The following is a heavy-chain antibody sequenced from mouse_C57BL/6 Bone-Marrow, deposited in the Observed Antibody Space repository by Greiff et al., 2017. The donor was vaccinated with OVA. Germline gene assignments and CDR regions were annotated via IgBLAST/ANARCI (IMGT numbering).Heavy chain of an antibody. J-gene: IGHJ4*01. CDR2: ISNLAYSI. Sequence: EVMLVESGGGLVQPGGSLKLSCAASGFTFSDYGMAWVRQAPRKGPEWVAFISNLAYSIYYADTVTGRFTISRENAKNTLYLEVSSLRSEDTAMYYCARGRYYAMDYWGQGTSVTVSS. CDR3: ARGRYYAMDY. CDR1: GFTFSDYG. V-gene: IGHV5-15*01.